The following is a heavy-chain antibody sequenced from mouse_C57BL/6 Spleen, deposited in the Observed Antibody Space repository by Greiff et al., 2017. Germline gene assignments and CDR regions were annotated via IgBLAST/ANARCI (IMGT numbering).Heavy chain of an antibody. V-gene: IGHV1-26*01. D-gene: IGHD1-1*01. CDR1: GYTFTDYY. J-gene: IGHJ2*01. CDR3: AKDPSHYYGSSYGY. CDR2: INPNNGGT. Sequence: EVQLQQSGPELVKPGASVKISCKASGYTFTDYYMNWVKQSHGKSLEWIGDINPNNGGTSYNQKFKGKAILTVDKSSSTAYMELRSLTSEDSAVYYCAKDPSHYYGSSYGYWGQGTTLTVSS.